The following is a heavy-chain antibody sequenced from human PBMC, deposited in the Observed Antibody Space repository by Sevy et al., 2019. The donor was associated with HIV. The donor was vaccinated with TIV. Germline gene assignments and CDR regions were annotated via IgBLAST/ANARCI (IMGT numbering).Heavy chain of an antibody. CDR1: GFTFSSYG. Sequence: GGYLRLSCAASGFTFSSYGMHCVRQAPGKGLEWVAVIWYDGSNKYYADSVKGRFTISRDNSKNTLYLQMNSLRAEDTAVYYCAREGERRTPGAFDIWGQGTRVLVSS. D-gene: IGHD1-1*01. CDR3: AREGERRTPGAFDI. V-gene: IGHV3-33*04. CDR2: IWYDGSNK. J-gene: IGHJ3*02.